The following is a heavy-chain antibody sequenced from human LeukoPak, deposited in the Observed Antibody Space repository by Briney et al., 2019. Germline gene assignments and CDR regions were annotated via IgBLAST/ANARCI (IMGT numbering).Heavy chain of an antibody. V-gene: IGHV3-23*01. D-gene: IGHD2-2*01. CDR1: GFTLSSYA. CDR2: ISGSGSSGGST. J-gene: IGHJ4*02. CDR3: AKGSHYCTSTSCYPTRPLFDY. Sequence: GGSLRLSCAASGFTLSSYAVGWVRQAPGKGLEWVSGISGSGSSGGSTYYADSVKGRFTISRDNANNTVYLQMNSLSAEDTAVYFCAKGSHYCTSTSCYPTRPLFDYWGQGTLVTVSS.